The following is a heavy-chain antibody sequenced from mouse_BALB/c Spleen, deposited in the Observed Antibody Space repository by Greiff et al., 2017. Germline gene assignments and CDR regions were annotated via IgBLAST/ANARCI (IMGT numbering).Heavy chain of an antibody. D-gene: IGHD2-13*01. V-gene: IGHV2-6-7*01. CDR2: LWGDGST. J-gene: IGHJ3*01. Sequence: VMLVESGPGLVAPSQSLSITCTVPGFSFTGYGVYWVRQSPGKGLEWPGMLWGDGSTDYNSALKSRLSISNDNSKSQVFLKMNSLQTDDTARYDCARDRGGDEAWFAYWGQGTLVTVSA. CDR3: ARDRGGDEAWFAY. CDR1: GFSFTGYG.